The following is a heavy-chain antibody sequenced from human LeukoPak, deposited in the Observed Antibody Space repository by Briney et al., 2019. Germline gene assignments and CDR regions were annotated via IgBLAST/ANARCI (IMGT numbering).Heavy chain of an antibody. CDR3: ATFTIFGVVALGYFVY. Sequence: GGSLRLSCAASGFTLSSYAMTWVRQAPGKGLEWVSAISGSGGSTYYADSVKGRFTISRDNSKNTVYLQMNSLRAEDTAVYYCATFTIFGVVALGYFVYWGQGTLVTVSS. CDR2: ISGSGGST. D-gene: IGHD3-3*01. V-gene: IGHV3-23*01. J-gene: IGHJ4*02. CDR1: GFTLSSYA.